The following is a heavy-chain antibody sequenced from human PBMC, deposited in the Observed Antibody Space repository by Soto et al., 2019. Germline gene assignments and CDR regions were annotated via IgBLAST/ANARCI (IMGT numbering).Heavy chain of an antibody. V-gene: IGHV3-30*18. CDR1: GFTFSDYY. Sequence: GGSLRLSCAASGFTFSDYYMSWIRQAPGKGLEWVAVISYDGSNKYYADSVKGRFTISRDNSKNTLYLQMNSLRAEDTAVYYCAKIEISSPDDYWGQGTLVTVSS. J-gene: IGHJ4*02. CDR2: ISYDGSNK. D-gene: IGHD3-3*01. CDR3: AKIEISSPDDY.